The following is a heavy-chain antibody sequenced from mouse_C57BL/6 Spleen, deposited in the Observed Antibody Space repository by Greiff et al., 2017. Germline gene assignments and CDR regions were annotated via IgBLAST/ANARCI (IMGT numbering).Heavy chain of an antibody. Sequence: EVKLMESGGGLVQPGGSLKLSCAASGFTFSDYGMAWVRPAPRKGPEWVAFISNLAYSIYYADTVTGRFTISRENAKNTLYLEMSSLRSEDTAMYYCARQGGAYGNWYYDVWGTGTTGTVTS. D-gene: IGHD2-1*01. CDR2: ISNLAYSI. CDR1: GFTFSDYG. CDR3: ARQGGAYGNWYYDV. V-gene: IGHV5-15*01. J-gene: IGHJ1*03.